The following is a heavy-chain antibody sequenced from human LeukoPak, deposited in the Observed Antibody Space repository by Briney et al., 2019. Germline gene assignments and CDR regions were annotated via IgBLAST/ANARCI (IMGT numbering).Heavy chain of an antibody. J-gene: IGHJ4*02. V-gene: IGHV4-34*01. CDR2: INHSGST. CDR1: GGSFSPYY. Sequence: SETLSLTCAVYGGSFSPYYWSWIRQPPGKGLEWIGEINHSGSTNYNPSLKSRVAISVDTSKNQFSLKLSSVTAADTAVYYCARGGFYCGGDCYVDYWGQGTLVTVSS. CDR3: ARGGFYCGGDCYVDY. D-gene: IGHD2-21*02.